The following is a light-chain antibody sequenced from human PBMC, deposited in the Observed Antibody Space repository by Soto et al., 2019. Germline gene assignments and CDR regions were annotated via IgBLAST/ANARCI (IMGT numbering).Light chain of an antibody. J-gene: IGKJ2*01. CDR3: QRLNSYPRT. Sequence: IQLTQSPSFLSASVGDRVTITCRASQGISSYLAWYQQKPGKAPKLLIYAASTLQSGVPSRFSGSGSATEFTLTISSLQPEDFATYYCQRLNSYPRTFGQGTKLEIK. CDR2: AAS. CDR1: QGISSY. V-gene: IGKV1-9*01.